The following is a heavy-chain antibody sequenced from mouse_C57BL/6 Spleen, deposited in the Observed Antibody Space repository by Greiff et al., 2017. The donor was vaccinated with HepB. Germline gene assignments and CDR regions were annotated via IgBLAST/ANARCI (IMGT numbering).Heavy chain of an antibody. CDR1: GFTFSDYG. CDR3: ANSNPLDY. CDR2: ISSGSSTI. V-gene: IGHV5-17*01. J-gene: IGHJ2*01. D-gene: IGHD2-5*01. Sequence: EVKLQESGGGLVKPGGSLKLSCAASGFTFSDYGMHWVRQAPEKGLEWVAYISSGSSTIYYADTVKGRFTISRDNAKNTLFLQMTSLRSEDTAMYYCANSNPLDYWGQGTTLTVSS.